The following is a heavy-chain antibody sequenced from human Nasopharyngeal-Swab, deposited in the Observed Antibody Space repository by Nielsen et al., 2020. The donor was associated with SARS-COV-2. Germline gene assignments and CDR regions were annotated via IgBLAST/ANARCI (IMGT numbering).Heavy chain of an antibody. Sequence: SETLSLTCTVSGGSISSSSYYWSWIRQPPGKGLEWIGYIYYSGSTNYNPSLKSRVTISVDTSKNQFSLKLSSVTAADTAVYYCARGFDLWGRGTLVTVSS. J-gene: IGHJ2*01. V-gene: IGHV4-61*01. CDR3: ARGFDL. CDR1: GGSISSSSYY. CDR2: IYYSGST.